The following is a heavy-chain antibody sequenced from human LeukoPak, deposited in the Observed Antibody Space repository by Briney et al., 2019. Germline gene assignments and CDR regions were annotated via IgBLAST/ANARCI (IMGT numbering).Heavy chain of an antibody. V-gene: IGHV3-23*01. J-gene: IGHJ4*02. D-gene: IGHD3-10*01. CDR1: GFTFSNYA. Sequence: GGSLRLSCAAAGFTFSNYAMTWVRQAPGKGLEWVSSISGSGGSTYYADSVKGRFTISRDNSKNTLYLQMNSLRAEDTAVYYCARLKGLGSEGYWGQGTLVTVSS. CDR3: ARLKGLGSEGY. CDR2: ISGSGGST.